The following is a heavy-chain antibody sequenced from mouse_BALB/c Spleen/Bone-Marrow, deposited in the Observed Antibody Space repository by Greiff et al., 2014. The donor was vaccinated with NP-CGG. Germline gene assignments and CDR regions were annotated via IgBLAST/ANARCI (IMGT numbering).Heavy chain of an antibody. Sequence: VQLQQSGTGLARPGASVKMSCKASGYSFTSYWMHWVKQRPGQGLEWIGAIYPGNSNTNYNQKFKGKAKLTAVTSASTAYMEFSSLTNEDSAVYYCTVSLTLYYFDYWGQGTTLTVSS. CDR3: TVSLTLYYFDY. CDR1: GYSFTSYW. D-gene: IGHD5-1*01. CDR2: IYPGNSNT. V-gene: IGHV1-5*01. J-gene: IGHJ2*01.